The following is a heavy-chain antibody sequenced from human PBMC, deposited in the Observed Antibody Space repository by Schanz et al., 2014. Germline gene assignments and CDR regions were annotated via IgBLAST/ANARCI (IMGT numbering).Heavy chain of an antibody. J-gene: IGHJ4*02. CDR1: GFTFSSYA. CDR2: ISNDGSIK. V-gene: IGHV3-30*14. CDR3: ARPRCDYGEVDY. D-gene: IGHD4-17*01. Sequence: VQLLESGGGLVQPGGSLRLSCAASGFTFSSYAMHWVRQAPGKGLEWVALISNDGSIKYYADSVEGRFTISRDRFQNTLYLRMSSLRAEDTAVYYCARPRCDYGEVDYWGQGTLVTVSS.